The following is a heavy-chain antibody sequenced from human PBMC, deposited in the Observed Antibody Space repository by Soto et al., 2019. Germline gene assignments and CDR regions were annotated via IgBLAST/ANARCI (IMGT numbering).Heavy chain of an antibody. CDR2: IYPRDSTV. Sequence: GASLKISCQSSGYTFANYWIVWVRQRPGKGLEWMGIIYPRDSTVKYSPSVQGQVTMSVDKSISTAYLQWSSLKASDAAVYYCARGNVANCFEPWGQGTLVTVSS. CDR1: GYTFANYW. CDR3: ARGNVANCFEP. J-gene: IGHJ5*02. V-gene: IGHV5-51*01.